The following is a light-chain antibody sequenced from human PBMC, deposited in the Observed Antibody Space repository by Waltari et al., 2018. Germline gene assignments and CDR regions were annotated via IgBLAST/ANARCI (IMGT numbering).Light chain of an antibody. J-gene: IGKJ2*03. CDR2: GAS. CDR1: QTISSD. CDR3: QKYDNSPHS. V-gene: IGKV3-20*01. Sequence: VILSQSPATLSLSPGERATLSCRASQTISSDLAWYQQKPGQAPMLLIYGASSRATGIPGRFSGSGSGTEFTLTISSLEPEDSAVYYCQKYDNSPHSFGQGTKVEIK.